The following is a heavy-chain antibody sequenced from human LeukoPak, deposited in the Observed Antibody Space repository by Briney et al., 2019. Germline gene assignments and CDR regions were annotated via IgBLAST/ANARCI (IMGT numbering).Heavy chain of an antibody. Sequence: PGGSLRLSCAASGFSFISYGMHWVRQAPGKGLEWVGVISDDGRRKDYADSVKGRFTISRDNSKDTLYLQMNSLRAEDTAVYYCAKRPSDYGDYVSYFAYWGHGTLVTVSS. CDR3: AKRPSDYGDYVSYFAY. J-gene: IGHJ4*01. D-gene: IGHD4-17*01. V-gene: IGHV3-30*18. CDR1: GFSFISYG. CDR2: ISDDGRRK.